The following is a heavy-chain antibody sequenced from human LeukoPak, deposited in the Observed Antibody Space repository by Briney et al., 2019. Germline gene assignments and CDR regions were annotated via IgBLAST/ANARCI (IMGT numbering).Heavy chain of an antibody. CDR1: DFSISTGFY. V-gene: IGHV4-38-2*02. J-gene: IGHJ4*02. CDR3: ARENDRYGRIDY. Sequence: SETLSLTCTVSDFSISTGFYWAWIRQSPGKGLEWVGRIYTSGSTNYNPSLKSRLIISIDTSKNQFSLRLRSVTAADTAVYYCARENDRYGRIDYWGQGTQVTVSS. D-gene: IGHD5-18*01. CDR2: IYTSGST.